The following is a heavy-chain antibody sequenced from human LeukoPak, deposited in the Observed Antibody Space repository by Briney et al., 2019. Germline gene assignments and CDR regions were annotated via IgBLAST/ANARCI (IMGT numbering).Heavy chain of an antibody. Sequence: PGGSLRLSCAASGFTFSSYWMSWVRQAPGKGLGLVANIKQDGSEKYYVDSVRGRFTISRDNAKNSLYLQMNSLRAEDTAVYYCARTRYSRYYYYYMDVWGKGTTVTVSS. CDR3: ARTRYSRYYYYYMDV. CDR2: IKQDGSEK. J-gene: IGHJ6*03. D-gene: IGHD4-11*01. V-gene: IGHV3-7*01. CDR1: GFTFSSYW.